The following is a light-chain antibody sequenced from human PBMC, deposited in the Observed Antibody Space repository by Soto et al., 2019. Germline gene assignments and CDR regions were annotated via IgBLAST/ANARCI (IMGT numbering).Light chain of an antibody. V-gene: IGKV3-20*01. Sequence: EIVLTQSPATLSLSPGERATLSCRASQSVSSSYLGWYQQKPGQPPRLLIYGASSRATGIPYRFSGSGSVTDFTLTISRLETEDSAVYYCQPYGSSPTFGHGTKVEIK. CDR2: GAS. J-gene: IGKJ1*01. CDR3: QPYGSSPT. CDR1: QSVSSSY.